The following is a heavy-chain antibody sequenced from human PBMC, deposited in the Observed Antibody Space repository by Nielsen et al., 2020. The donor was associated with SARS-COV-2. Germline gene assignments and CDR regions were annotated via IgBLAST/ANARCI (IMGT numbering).Heavy chain of an antibody. CDR3: ARAGGFGELFDGMDV. V-gene: IGHV3-7*01. Sequence: GESLKISCAASGFTFSSYWMSWVRQAPGKGLEWVANIKQDGSEKYYVDSVKGRFTISRDNAKNSLYLQMNSPRAEDTAVYYCARAGGFGELFDGMDVWGQGTTVTVSS. D-gene: IGHD3-10*01. CDR1: GFTFSSYW. J-gene: IGHJ6*02. CDR2: IKQDGSEK.